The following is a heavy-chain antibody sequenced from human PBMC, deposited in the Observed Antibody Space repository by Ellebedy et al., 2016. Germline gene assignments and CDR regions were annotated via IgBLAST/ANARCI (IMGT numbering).Heavy chain of an antibody. CDR1: GFTFSSYA. D-gene: IGHD3-9*01. J-gene: IGHJ4*02. V-gene: IGHV3-23*01. CDR3: AKDHDVLNGYYRGGYFDY. CDR2: ISGSGGST. Sequence: GGSLRLSXAASGFTFSSYAMSWVRQAPGKGLEWVSAISGSGGSTYYADSVKGRLTISRDNSKNTLYLQMNSLRAEDTAVYYCAKDHDVLNGYYRGGYFDYWGQGTLVTVSS.